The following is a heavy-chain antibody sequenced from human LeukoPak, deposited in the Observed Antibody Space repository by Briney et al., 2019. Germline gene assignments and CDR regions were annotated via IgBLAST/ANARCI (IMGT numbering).Heavy chain of an antibody. CDR1: GFTVSSNY. D-gene: IGHD1-26*01. CDR2: IYSGGST. Sequence: SGGSLRLSCAASGFTVSSNYMSWVRQAPGKGLEWVSVIYSGGSTYYADSVKGRFTISRDNSKNTLYLQMNSLRAEDTAVYYCARDGTPRWELTYYYGMDVWGQGTTVTVSS. CDR3: ARDGTPRWELTYYYGMDV. V-gene: IGHV3-66*01. J-gene: IGHJ6*02.